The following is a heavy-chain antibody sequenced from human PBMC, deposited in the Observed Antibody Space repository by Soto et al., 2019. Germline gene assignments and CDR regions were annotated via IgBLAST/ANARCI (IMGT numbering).Heavy chain of an antibody. CDR3: ARRYGEAFDV. Sequence: PSETLSLTCTVSGGSISSYYWSWIRQPPGKGLEWIGYIYYSGSTNYNPSLKSRVTISVDTSKNQFSLKLSSVTAADTAVYYCARRYGEAFDVWGQGTLVTVSS. CDR1: GGSISSYY. V-gene: IGHV4-59*01. D-gene: IGHD4-17*01. J-gene: IGHJ4*02. CDR2: IYYSGST.